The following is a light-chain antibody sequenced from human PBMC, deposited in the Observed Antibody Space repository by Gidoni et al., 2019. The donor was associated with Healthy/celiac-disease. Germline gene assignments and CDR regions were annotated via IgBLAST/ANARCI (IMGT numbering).Light chain of an antibody. CDR1: QSVSSY. CDR2: DAS. J-gene: IGKJ5*01. CDR3: QQRSNWPPLIT. V-gene: IGKV3-11*01. Sequence: EIVLTQSPATLSLSPGERATLSCRASQSVSSYLAWYQQKPGQGPKLLNYDASNRANGIPARFSGSGSGTDFTLTISSLEPEDFAVYYCQQRSNWPPLITFGQGTRLEIK.